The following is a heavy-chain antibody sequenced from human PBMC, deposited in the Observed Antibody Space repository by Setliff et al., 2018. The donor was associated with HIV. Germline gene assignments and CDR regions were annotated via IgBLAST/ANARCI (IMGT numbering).Heavy chain of an antibody. D-gene: IGHD4-17*01. CDR1: GGSISSGAYL. CDR3: ARDWRAYGVLGS. CDR2: IFRAGNA. Sequence: SETLSLTCTVSGGSISSGAYLWAWIRQPAGKGLEWIGRIFRAGNATYSPSLKNRVTTSVDNSKNQFSLMVRSVTAADTAVYYCARDWRAYGVLGSWGQGMLVTVSS. J-gene: IGHJ4*02. V-gene: IGHV4-61*02.